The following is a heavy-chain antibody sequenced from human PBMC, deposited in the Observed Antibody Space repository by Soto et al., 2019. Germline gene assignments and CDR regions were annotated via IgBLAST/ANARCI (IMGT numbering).Heavy chain of an antibody. Sequence: SETLSLTCTVSGGSISSGDYYWCWIRHPPGEGLEWIGYIYYSGITYYNPSLKSRVTISVDTSKNQFSLKLSSVTAADTAVYYCARDRTVTTRSLGYYGMDVWGQGTTVTAP. CDR1: GGSISSGDYY. V-gene: IGHV4-30-4*01. CDR2: IYYSGIT. CDR3: ARDRTVTTRSLGYYGMDV. D-gene: IGHD4-17*01. J-gene: IGHJ6*02.